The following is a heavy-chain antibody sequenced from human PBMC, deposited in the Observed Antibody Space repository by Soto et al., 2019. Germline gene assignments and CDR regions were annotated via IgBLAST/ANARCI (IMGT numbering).Heavy chain of an antibody. D-gene: IGHD3-16*01. CDR3: ARGGRGGFDY. V-gene: IGHV3-74*02. CDR1: GFTFSSYW. CDR2: INIDGSST. J-gene: IGHJ4*02. Sequence: EVQLLESGGGLVQPGGSLRLSCAASGFTFSSYWMRWVRQAPGKGLVWVSRINIDGSSTNYADSVKGRFTISRDNAKNTLYLQMNSLRAEDTAVYYCARGGRGGFDYWGQGTLVTVSS.